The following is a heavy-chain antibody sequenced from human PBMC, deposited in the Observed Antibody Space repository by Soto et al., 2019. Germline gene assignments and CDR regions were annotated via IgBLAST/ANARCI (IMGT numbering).Heavy chain of an antibody. Sequence: GGSLILSGAASGFTFIDYHMIWVRQAPGKGLEWVSVIFSADNTHYADSVKGRFTISRDNSKNTVFLQMNSLRAGDTALYYCSRENWFQDYWGQGTLVTVSS. V-gene: IGHV3-53*01. CDR2: IFSADNT. CDR1: GFTFIDYH. D-gene: IGHD3-10*01. CDR3: SRENWFQDY. J-gene: IGHJ4*02.